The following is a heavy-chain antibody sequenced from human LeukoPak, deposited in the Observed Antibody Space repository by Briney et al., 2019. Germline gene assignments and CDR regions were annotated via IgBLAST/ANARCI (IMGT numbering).Heavy chain of an antibody. CDR1: GFTFSTYR. V-gene: IGHV3-21*01. Sequence: PGGSLRLSCAASGFTFSTYRMNWVRQAPGKGLEWVSSMSSSSSSYMYYADSVKGRFTISRDNARNSLYLQMNSLRVEDTAVYYCARDPYSGTYGNTYYYYMDVWGKGTTVTISS. CDR3: ARDPYSGTYGNTYYYYMDV. J-gene: IGHJ6*03. D-gene: IGHD1-26*01. CDR2: MSSSSSSYM.